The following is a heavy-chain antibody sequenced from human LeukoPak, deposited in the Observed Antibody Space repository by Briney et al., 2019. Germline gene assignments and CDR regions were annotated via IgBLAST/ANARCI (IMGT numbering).Heavy chain of an antibody. V-gene: IGHV4-34*01. CDR2: INHSGST. CDR1: GGSFSGYY. Sequence: SETLSLTCAVYGGSFSGYYWSWIRQPPGKGLEWIGEINHSGSTNYNPSLKSRVTISVDTSKNQFSLKLSSVTAADTAVYYCGRGAHYYDILTGYPRPQYYFDYWGQGTLVTVSS. CDR3: GRGAHYYDILTGYPRPQYYFDY. J-gene: IGHJ4*02. D-gene: IGHD3-9*01.